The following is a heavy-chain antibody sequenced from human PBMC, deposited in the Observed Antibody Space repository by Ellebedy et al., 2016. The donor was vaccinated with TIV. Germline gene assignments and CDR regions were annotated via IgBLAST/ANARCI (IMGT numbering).Heavy chain of an antibody. Sequence: SVKVSCKASGGTLSIYAISWVRQAPGQGLEWVGRINPVSGTADYAQSFQDRVTLTADGATTTVDLEMTSLRSDDTAIYYCARDPLRGGRDWVLHGFNYWGQGSLVTVSS. CDR3: ARDPLRGGRDWVLHGFNY. V-gene: IGHV1-69*13. CDR2: INPVSGTA. CDR1: GGTLSIYA. J-gene: IGHJ4*02. D-gene: IGHD2-21*02.